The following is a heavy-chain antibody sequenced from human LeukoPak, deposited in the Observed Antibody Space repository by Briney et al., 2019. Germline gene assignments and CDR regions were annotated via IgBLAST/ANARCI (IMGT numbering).Heavy chain of an antibody. J-gene: IGHJ4*01. CDR1: GGSISVYY. Sequence: SETLSLTCIVSGGSISVYYWSWIRQPPGKGLEWIGYIYGGGSTNYNPSLKSRVTISVDSSKNQFSLKLTSVTAADTAVYYCARGARGYSYGWGQGTLVTVSS. V-gene: IGHV4-59*01. CDR2: IYGGGST. CDR3: ARGARGYSYG. D-gene: IGHD5-18*01.